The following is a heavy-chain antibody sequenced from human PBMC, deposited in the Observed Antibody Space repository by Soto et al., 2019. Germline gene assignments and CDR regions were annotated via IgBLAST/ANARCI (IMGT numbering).Heavy chain of an antibody. J-gene: IGHJ4*02. CDR1: GFSLSTSGVG. Sequence: QITLKESGPTLVKPTQTLTLTCTFSGFSLSTSGVGVGWIRQPPGEALEWLALIYWDDDKRYSPSLKSRLTIPKDTSTNQAVPTMTNMDPVDTATYYCAHSGDCFDYWGQGTLVTVSS. CDR3: AHSGDCFDY. CDR2: IYWDDDK. V-gene: IGHV2-5*02. D-gene: IGHD4-17*01.